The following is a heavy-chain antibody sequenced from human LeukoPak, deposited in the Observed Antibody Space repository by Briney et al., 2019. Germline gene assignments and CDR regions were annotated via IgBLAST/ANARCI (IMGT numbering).Heavy chain of an antibody. D-gene: IGHD1-1*01. CDR2: INSDATTT. CDR1: SFTINNFW. J-gene: IGHJ3*02. V-gene: IGHV3-74*03. CDR3: ARSGIGRAFDI. Sequence: GGSLRLSCTASSFTINNFWMHWVRQGPGKGLEWVFRINSDATTTTYGDSVKGRFTVSRDNAKNMVYLEMNSLRGDDTVVYYCARSGIGRAFDIWGQGATVTVSS.